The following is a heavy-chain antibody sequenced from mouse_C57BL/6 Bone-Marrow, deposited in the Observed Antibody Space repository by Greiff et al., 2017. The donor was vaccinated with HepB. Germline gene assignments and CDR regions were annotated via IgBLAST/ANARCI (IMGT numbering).Heavy chain of an antibody. Sequence: LQQPGAELVRPGSSVKLSCKASGYTLTSYWMDWVKQRPGQGLEWIGNIYPSDSETHYNQKFKDKATLTVDKSSSTAYMQLSSLTSEDSAVYYCARDSSGPGYFDYWGQGTTLTVSS. J-gene: IGHJ2*01. V-gene: IGHV1-61*01. CDR1: GYTLTSYW. CDR3: ARDSSGPGYFDY. D-gene: IGHD3-2*02. CDR2: IYPSDSET.